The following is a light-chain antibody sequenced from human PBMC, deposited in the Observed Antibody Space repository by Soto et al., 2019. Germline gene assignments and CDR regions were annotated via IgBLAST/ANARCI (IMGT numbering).Light chain of an antibody. V-gene: IGLV2-14*01. J-gene: IGLJ1*01. CDR3: SSYTISSTLV. CDR2: EVS. Sequence: QSVLTQPASVSGSPGQSITISCTGTSSDVGYYNFVSWYQQHPGKAPKVMIYEVSNRPSGVSNRFSGSKSGNTASLTISGLQAEDEADYYCSSYTISSTLVFGTGTKLTVL. CDR1: SSDVGYYNF.